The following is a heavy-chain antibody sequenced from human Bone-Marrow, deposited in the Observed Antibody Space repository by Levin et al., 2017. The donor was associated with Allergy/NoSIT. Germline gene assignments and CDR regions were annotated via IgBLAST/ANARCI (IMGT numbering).Heavy chain of an antibody. D-gene: IGHD6-19*01. CDR2: ISVSGDMT. CDR1: GFLFDTSA. J-gene: IGHJ4*02. Sequence: GGSLRLSCRASGFLFDTSAMTWVRQAPGQGLKWVSVISVSGDMTSYADPVKGRFTASRDNSKNMLFLEMDNLRVEDTAIFYCVKGSSGWLQDEDAWGQGTLVTVSS. V-gene: IGHV3-23*01. CDR3: VKGSSGWLQDEDA.